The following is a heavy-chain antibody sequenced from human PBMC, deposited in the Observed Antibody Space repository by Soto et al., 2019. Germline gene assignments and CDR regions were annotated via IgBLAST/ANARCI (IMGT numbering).Heavy chain of an antibody. CDR3: AREGYSSSWYVGGAFDT. V-gene: IGHV4-59*01. CDR1: GGSISSYY. CDR2: IYYSGST. J-gene: IGHJ3*02. Sequence: QVQLQESGPGLVKPSETLSLTCTVSGGSISSYYWSWIRQPPGKGLEWIGYIYYSGSTNYNPSLRSRVPISVDTSKNQFSLKLRSVTAADTAVYYWAREGYSSSWYVGGAFDTWGQGTMVTVSS. D-gene: IGHD6-13*01.